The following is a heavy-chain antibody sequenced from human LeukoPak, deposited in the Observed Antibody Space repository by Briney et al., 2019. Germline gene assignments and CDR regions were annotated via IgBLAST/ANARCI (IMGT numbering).Heavy chain of an antibody. D-gene: IGHD2-2*01. CDR1: GCTFSSCS. Sequence: PGGSLRLSCAASGCTFSSCSMNWVGQAPGRGLQWVSFISSSSSTIYYTDSVRGRFTISRDNAKNSLYLQMNNLRDEDTAVYYCARDSRYCSSANCYFDYWGQGTLVTVSS. CDR2: ISSSSSTI. V-gene: IGHV3-48*02. CDR3: ARDSRYCSSANCYFDY. J-gene: IGHJ4*02.